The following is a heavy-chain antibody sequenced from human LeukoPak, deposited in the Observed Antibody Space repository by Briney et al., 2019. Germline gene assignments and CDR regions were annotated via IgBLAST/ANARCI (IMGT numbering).Heavy chain of an antibody. J-gene: IGHJ4*02. V-gene: IGHV4-34*01. CDR2: INHSGST. CDR3: ARGRYYYDSSGYLLFDY. CDR1: GGSFSGYY. D-gene: IGHD3-22*01. Sequence: SETLSLTCAVYGGSFSGYYWSWIRQPPGKGLEWIGEINHSGSTNYNPSLKSRVTISVDTSKNQFSLKLSSVTAADTAVYYCARGRYYYDSSGYLLFDYWGQGTLATVSS.